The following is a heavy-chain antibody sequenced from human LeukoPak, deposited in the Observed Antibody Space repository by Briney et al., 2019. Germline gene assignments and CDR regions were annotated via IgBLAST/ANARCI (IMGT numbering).Heavy chain of an antibody. CDR3: ARSVVTLYWYFDL. Sequence: PSETLSLTCTVSGGSISGYYYNWIRQPPGKGLEWIGYIYYSGSTNYNPSLKSRVTIFLDTSKNQFSLKLSSVTTADTAVYYCARSVVTLYWYFDLWGRGTLVTVSS. CDR1: GGSISGYY. V-gene: IGHV4-59*01. CDR2: IYYSGST. D-gene: IGHD4-23*01. J-gene: IGHJ2*01.